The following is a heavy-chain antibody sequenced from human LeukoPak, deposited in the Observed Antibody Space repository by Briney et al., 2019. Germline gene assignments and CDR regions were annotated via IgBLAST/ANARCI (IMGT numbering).Heavy chain of an antibody. CDR3: AKKKRELRGFDY. V-gene: IGHV3-7*03. J-gene: IGHJ4*02. D-gene: IGHD1-7*01. Sequence: PGGSLRLSCAASGFTFSNYWMGWVRQAPGKGLEWVANIKQDGSEIYYVDSVKGRLTISRDTAKDSLYLQMSSLRAEDTAVYYCAKKKRELRGFDYWGQGTLVTVSS. CDR2: IKQDGSEI. CDR1: GFTFSNYW.